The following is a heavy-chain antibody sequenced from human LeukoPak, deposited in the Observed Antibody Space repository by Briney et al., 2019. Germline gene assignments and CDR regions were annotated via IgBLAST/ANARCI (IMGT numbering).Heavy chain of an antibody. V-gene: IGHV3-23*01. CDR3: AKLLNNRYFDSNFDY. Sequence: GGSLRLSCAASGVTFSSYAMRWVRQAPGKGLEWVSSISGSGGSTCYADSVKGRFTISRDNSKNMLYLQMNSLRAEDTAVYYCAKLLNNRYFDSNFDYWGQGTLVTVSS. D-gene: IGHD3-9*01. CDR1: GVTFSSYA. CDR2: ISGSGGST. J-gene: IGHJ4*02.